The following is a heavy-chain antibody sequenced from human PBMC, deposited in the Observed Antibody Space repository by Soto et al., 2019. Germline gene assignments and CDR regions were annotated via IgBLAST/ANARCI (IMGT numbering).Heavy chain of an antibody. D-gene: IGHD2-2*01. V-gene: IGHV1-46*03. CDR1: GYTFTSYY. Sequence: ASVKVSCKASGYTFTSYYMHWVRQAPGQGLEWMGIINPSGGSTSYAQKFQGRVTMTRDTSTSTVYMELSSLRSEDTAVYYCASSYCSSTSCYASNYYYYMDVWGKGTTVTVSS. J-gene: IGHJ6*03. CDR2: INPSGGST. CDR3: ASSYCSSTSCYASNYYYYMDV.